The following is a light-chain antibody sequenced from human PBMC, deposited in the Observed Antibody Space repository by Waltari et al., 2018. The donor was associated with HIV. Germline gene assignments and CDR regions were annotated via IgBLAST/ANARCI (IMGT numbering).Light chain of an antibody. CDR1: QSLLYSTKNQTF. Sequence: DIVMTQSPDSLAVSLGERATINCKSSQSLLYSTKNQTFLAWYQQKPRQPPKLLIYWASVRGSGVPDRFSASGSETDFTLTINSLQAEDVALYSCQQYYHTLWTFGRGTKVEIK. J-gene: IGKJ1*01. V-gene: IGKV4-1*01. CDR3: QQYYHTLWT. CDR2: WAS.